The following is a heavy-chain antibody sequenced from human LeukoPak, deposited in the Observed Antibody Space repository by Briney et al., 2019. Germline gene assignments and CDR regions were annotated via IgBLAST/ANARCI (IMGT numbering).Heavy chain of an antibody. D-gene: IGHD3-10*01. CDR3: AKYYYYSGSLDS. CDR1: GFNFRDYG. Sequence: GGSLRLSCEASGFNFRDYGMNWVRQAPGKGLEWVANINQDGSEKDYVDSVKGRFTISRDNAKSSLYLQMNSLRAEDTAMYYCAKYYYYSGSLDSWGQGTLVTVSS. J-gene: IGHJ4*02. V-gene: IGHV3-7*01. CDR2: INQDGSEK.